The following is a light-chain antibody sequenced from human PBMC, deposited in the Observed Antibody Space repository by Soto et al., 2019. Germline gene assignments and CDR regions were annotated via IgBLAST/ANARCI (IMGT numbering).Light chain of an antibody. V-gene: IGLV2-14*01. Sequence: QSVLTQPASVSGSPGQSITISCTGTSSDVGGYNYVSWYQQHPGKAPKLMIYEVSNRPSGVSNRFSGSKSGNTASLTISGLQAEDEADYYCSSHTSSSNVVLGAGTQMT. CDR1: SSDVGGYNY. CDR2: EVS. J-gene: IGLJ2*01. CDR3: SSHTSSSNVV.